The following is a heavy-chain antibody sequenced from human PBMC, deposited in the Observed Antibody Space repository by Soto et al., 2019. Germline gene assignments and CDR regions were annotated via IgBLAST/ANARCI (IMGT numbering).Heavy chain of an antibody. J-gene: IGHJ3*01. Sequence: EVQLVESGGGLVQPGESLRLSCAASGFTFDYYWMHWVRQAPGKGLVWVSRIYSEGTSTTYADCVKGRFTISRGNAKNTVSLQMNSLRADDTAVYYCARGDRGAFDLWGQGTVVTVSS. D-gene: IGHD1-26*01. CDR3: ARGDRGAFDL. CDR1: GFTFDYYW. CDR2: IYSEGTST. V-gene: IGHV3-74*01.